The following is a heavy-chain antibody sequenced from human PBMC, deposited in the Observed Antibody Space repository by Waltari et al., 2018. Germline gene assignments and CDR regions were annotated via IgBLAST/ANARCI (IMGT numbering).Heavy chain of an antibody. J-gene: IGHJ4*02. CDR1: GFTFSPYV. Sequence: EVQLLESGGGLVQPGGSLRLPCSASGFTFSPYVMNWVRQAPGKVLEWVSSISEGGGIINYADSVKGRFTISRDNSKNTVYLQMKSLRAEDTAVYYCARGSGVDYWGQGTLVTISS. CDR2: ISEGGGII. D-gene: IGHD7-27*01. CDR3: ARGSGVDY. V-gene: IGHV3-23*01.